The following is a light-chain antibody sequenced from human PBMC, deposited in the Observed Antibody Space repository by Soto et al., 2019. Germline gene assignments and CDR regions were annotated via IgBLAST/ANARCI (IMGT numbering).Light chain of an antibody. CDR2: GAS. J-gene: IGKJ3*01. Sequence: EVVLTQSPATLSLSPGERATLSCRASQSIRNYLAWYQQKPGQAPRLLIYGASSRATGIPDRFSGSGSGTDFTLTISRLEPEDFAVYYCQQYGSSPFGPGTKVDIK. V-gene: IGKV3-20*01. CDR3: QQYGSSP. CDR1: QSIRNY.